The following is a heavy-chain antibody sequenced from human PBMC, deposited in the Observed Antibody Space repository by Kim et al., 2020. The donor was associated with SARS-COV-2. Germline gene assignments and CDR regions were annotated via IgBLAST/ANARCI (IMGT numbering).Heavy chain of an antibody. V-gene: IGHV4-34*01. CDR3: ARFARIAVAGTLPWFDP. Sequence: SETLSLTCAVYGGSFSGYYWSWIRQPPGKGLEWIGEINHSGSTNYNPSLKSRVTISVDTSKNQFSLKLSSVTAADTAVYYCARFARIAVAGTLPWFDPWGQGTLVTVSS. CDR2: INHSGST. D-gene: IGHD6-19*01. CDR1: GGSFSGYY. J-gene: IGHJ5*02.